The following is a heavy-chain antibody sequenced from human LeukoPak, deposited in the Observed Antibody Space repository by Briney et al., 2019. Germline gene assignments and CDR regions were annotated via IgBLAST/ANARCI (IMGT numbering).Heavy chain of an antibody. CDR3: AKHQNKGFDY. J-gene: IGHJ4*02. CDR2: ISGSGGST. Sequence: GGSLRLSCAASVFTFASYAMSWVRQAPGKGLEWVSIISGSGGSTYYVDSVKGRFTISRDNSKNTLYLQMNSLRAEDTAVYYCAKHQNKGFDYWGQGTLVTVSS. CDR1: VFTFASYA. V-gene: IGHV3-23*01.